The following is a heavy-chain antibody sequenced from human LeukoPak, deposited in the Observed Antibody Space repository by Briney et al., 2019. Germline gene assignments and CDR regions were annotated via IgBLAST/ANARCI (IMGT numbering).Heavy chain of an antibody. Sequence: ASVKVSCKASGYSFTSNYIHWVRQAPGQGLEWMGMIYPRDGSTSYAQKFQGRVTMTRNTSISTAYMELSSLRSEDTAVYYCARGPPIAQWLQREDYRGQGTLVTVSS. CDR1: GYSFTSNY. V-gene: IGHV1-46*01. CDR2: IYPRDGST. D-gene: IGHD6-19*01. CDR3: ARGPPIAQWLQREDY. J-gene: IGHJ4*02.